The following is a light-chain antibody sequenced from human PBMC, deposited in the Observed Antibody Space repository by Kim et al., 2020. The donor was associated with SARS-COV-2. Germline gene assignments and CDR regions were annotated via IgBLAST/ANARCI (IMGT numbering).Light chain of an antibody. V-gene: IGLV2-14*03. CDR1: SSDVGFYNF. CDR3: TSYASSSKYV. J-gene: IGLJ1*01. CDR2: DVT. Sequence: GHSITISCTGTSSDVGFYNFVSWYQHSPGKAPKLMIYDVTKRPSGVSNRFSGSKSGNTASLTISGLQAEDEADYYCTSYASSSKYVFGSGTKVTVL.